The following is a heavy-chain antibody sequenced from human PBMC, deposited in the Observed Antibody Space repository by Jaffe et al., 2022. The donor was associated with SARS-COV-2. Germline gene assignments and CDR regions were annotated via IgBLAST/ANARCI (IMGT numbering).Heavy chain of an antibody. J-gene: IGHJ6*03. CDR3: ARIRSSTSSRGRGPPRYYYYYMDV. CDR2: INHSGST. CDR1: GGSFSGYY. V-gene: IGHV4-34*01. Sequence: QVQLQQWGAGLLKPSETLSLTCAVYGGSFSGYYWSWIRQPPGKGLEWIGEINHSGSTNYNPSLKSRVTISVDTSKNQFSLKLSSVTAADTAVYYCARIRSSTSSRGRGPPRYYYYYMDVWGKGTTVTVSS. D-gene: IGHD2-2*01.